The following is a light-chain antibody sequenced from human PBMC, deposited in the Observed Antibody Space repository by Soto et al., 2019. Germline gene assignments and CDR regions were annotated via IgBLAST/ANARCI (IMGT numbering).Light chain of an antibody. CDR3: SSYTSSSTLYV. CDR1: SSDVGGYNY. V-gene: IGLV2-14*01. Sequence: QSVLTQPASVSGSPGQSITISCTGTSSDVGGYNYVSWYQQHPGKAPKLMIYAVSNRPSGVSNRFSGSKSGNTASLTISGLQAEDKADYYCSSYTSSSTLYVFGTGTKLTVL. J-gene: IGLJ1*01. CDR2: AVS.